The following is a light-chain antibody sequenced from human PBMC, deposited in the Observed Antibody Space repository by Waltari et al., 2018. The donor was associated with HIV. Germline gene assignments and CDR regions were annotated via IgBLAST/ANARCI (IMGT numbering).Light chain of an antibody. V-gene: IGLV2-23*03. CDR2: EGS. CDR3: CSYAASNTFV. J-gene: IGLJ1*01. CDR1: NSDVGSYNL. Sequence: QSALTQPASVSGSPGQSITISCTGTNSDVGSYNLVSWYQQHPGKAPKLMIYEGSKRPSWVSHRSSGATSGNSASLTISGLQAEDEAGYYCCSYAASNTFVFGTGTKVTVL.